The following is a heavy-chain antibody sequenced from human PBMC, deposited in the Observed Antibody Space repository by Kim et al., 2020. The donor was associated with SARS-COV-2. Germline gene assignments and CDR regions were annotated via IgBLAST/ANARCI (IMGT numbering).Heavy chain of an antibody. J-gene: IGHJ4*02. D-gene: IGHD6-19*01. Sequence: GGSLRLSCAASGFTFGDYAMHWVRQAPGKGLEWVSGISWNSGSIGYADSVKGRFTISRDNAKNSLYLQMNSLRAEDTALYYCAKEAELGIAVAGDDYWGQGTLVTVSS. CDR3: AKEAELGIAVAGDDY. V-gene: IGHV3-9*01. CDR2: ISWNSGSI. CDR1: GFTFGDYA.